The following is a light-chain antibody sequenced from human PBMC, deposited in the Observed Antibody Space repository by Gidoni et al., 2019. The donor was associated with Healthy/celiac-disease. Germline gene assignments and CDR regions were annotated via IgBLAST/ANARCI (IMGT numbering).Light chain of an antibody. CDR1: QGISSY. CDR3: QQYYSYPVT. V-gene: IGKV1-8*01. CDR2: AAS. Sequence: AIRITQSPSSLPASTGDRVTITCRASQGISSYLAGYQQKPGKAPKLLFYAASTLQSGVPSRFSGSGSATDSTLTISCLQSEDFATYYCQQYYSYPVTFGQGTKLEIK. J-gene: IGKJ2*01.